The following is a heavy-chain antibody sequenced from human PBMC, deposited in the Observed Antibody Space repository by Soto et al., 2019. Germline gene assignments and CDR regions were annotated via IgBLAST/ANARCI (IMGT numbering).Heavy chain of an antibody. CDR2: IGHTGSPI. CDR3: ARGSWYYCFDW. V-gene: IGHV3-11*01. D-gene: IGHD3-3*01. J-gene: IGHJ4*02. Sequence: QVQLVESGGGLVKPGGSLTLSCVGSGFTLSDYYMSWIRKAPGKGLEWVAYIGHTGSPIFYADSVKGRFTISRDNAKNSLYLQMNSLRAEDTALYYCARGSWYYCFDWWGQGTLVTVSS. CDR1: GFTLSDYY.